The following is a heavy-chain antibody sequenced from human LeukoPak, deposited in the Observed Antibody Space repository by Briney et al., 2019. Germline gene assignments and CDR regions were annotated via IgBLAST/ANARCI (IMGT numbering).Heavy chain of an antibody. V-gene: IGHV5-51*01. CDR3: ASYSGSYLYYYGMDV. CDR2: IYPGDSDT. J-gene: IGHJ6*02. CDR1: GYSFTSYW. D-gene: IGHD1-26*01. Sequence: GESLKISCKGSGYSFTSYWIGWVRQMPGKGLEWMGLIYPGDSDTRYSPSFQGQVTIPADKSISTAYLQWSSLKASDTAMYYCASYSGSYLYYYGMDVWGQGTTVTVSS.